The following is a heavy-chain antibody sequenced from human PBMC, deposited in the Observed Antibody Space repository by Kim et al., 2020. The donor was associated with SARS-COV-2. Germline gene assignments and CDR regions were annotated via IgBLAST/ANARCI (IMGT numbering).Heavy chain of an antibody. Sequence: YYADSVEGRCTSSRVNADNSLYLQMDSLRDEDTAVYYCARNLGGYGLFDYWGHGTLVTVSS. J-gene: IGHJ4*01. V-gene: IGHV3-48*02. CDR3: ARNLGGYGLFDY. D-gene: IGHD1-26*01.